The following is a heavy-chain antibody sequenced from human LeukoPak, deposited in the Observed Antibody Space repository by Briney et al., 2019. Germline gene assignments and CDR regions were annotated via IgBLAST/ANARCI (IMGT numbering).Heavy chain of an antibody. J-gene: IGHJ6*03. CDR1: GYTLTELS. CDR3: ATGEVGYCTNGVCYHYYYMDV. D-gene: IGHD2-8*01. Sequence: ASVKVSCKVSGYTLTELSMHWVRQAPGKGLEWMGGFDPEDGETIYAQKFQGRVTMTEDTSTDTAYMELSSLRSEDTAVYYCATGEVGYCTNGVCYHYYYMDVWGKGTTVTVSS. CDR2: FDPEDGET. V-gene: IGHV1-24*01.